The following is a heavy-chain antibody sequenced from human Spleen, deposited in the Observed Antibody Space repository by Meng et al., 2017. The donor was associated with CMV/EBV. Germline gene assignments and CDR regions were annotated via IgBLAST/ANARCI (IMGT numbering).Heavy chain of an antibody. CDR1: GGSISTYF. CDR2: FFYTGSS. J-gene: IGHJ4*02. Sequence: SETLSLTCTVSGGSISTYFWSWVRQPPGKGLEWIGYFFYTGSSNYNPSLKSRVTISVDTSKNQYSLQLSSVTAADTALYYCARTTGTTGTFSFDNWGQGTLVTVSS. D-gene: IGHD1-1*01. V-gene: IGHV4-59*01. CDR3: ARTTGTTGTFSFDN.